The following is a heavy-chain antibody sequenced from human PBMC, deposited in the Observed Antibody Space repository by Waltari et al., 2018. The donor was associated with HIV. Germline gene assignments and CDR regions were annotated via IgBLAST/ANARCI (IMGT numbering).Heavy chain of an antibody. CDR1: GGPISSGLYY. V-gene: IGHV4-39*01. CDR3: ARQRQSRRDPFDY. J-gene: IGHJ4*02. Sequence: QLQLQESGTGLVKPSETLSLTCTVPGGPISSGLYYWGWIRLPPGKGLEWIGSIFYTGSTYDNPSLRGRATMSVETSKNRFSLQLGSVTAADTAVYYCARQRQSRRDPFDYWGQGTLVTVSS. CDR2: IFYTGST.